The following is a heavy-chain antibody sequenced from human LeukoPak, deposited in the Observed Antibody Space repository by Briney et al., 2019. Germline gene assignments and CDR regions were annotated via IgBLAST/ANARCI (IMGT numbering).Heavy chain of an antibody. Sequence: PGGSPRLSCAASGFTLSSYWMSWVRQAPGKGLEWVANIKQDGSEKYYVDSVKGRFTISRDNAKNSLYLQMNSLRAEDTAVYYCASGQGLFDYWGQGTLVTVSS. CDR2: IKQDGSEK. D-gene: IGHD2-21*01. V-gene: IGHV3-7*01. CDR1: GFTLSSYW. J-gene: IGHJ4*02. CDR3: ASGQGLFDY.